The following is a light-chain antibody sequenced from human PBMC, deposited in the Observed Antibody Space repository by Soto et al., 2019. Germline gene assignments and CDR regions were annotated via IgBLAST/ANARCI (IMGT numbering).Light chain of an antibody. J-gene: IGKJ1*01. V-gene: IGKV3-15*01. CDR3: QQYNNWRWT. CDR2: GAA. CDR1: QSVSSN. Sequence: EIVMTQSPATLSVSPGERATLSCRASQSVSSNLAWYQQKLGQAPRLLIYGAATRATGIPARFSGSGSGTEFTLTISSLQSEDFAVYYCQQYNNWRWTFGQGTKVDIK.